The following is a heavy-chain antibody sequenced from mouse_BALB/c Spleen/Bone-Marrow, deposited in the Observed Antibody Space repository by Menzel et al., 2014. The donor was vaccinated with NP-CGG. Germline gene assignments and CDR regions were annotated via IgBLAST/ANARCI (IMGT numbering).Heavy chain of an antibody. V-gene: IGHV1S56*01. CDR2: IYPGDGST. CDR1: GYTFTSCY. J-gene: IGHJ2*01. Sequence: VQGVESGPELVKPGASVKMSCKASGYTFTSCYIHWVKQSPGQGLEWIGWIYPGDGSTEYNEKFKGKTTLTADKSSSTAYMLLSSLTPEDSAIYFCARPDGNYESYFDYWGQGTTLTVSS. D-gene: IGHD2-1*01. CDR3: ARPDGNYESYFDY.